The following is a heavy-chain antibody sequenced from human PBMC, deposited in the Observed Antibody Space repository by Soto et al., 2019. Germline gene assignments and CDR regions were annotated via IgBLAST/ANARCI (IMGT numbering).Heavy chain of an antibody. CDR2: ISSSSSTI. V-gene: IGHV3-48*02. D-gene: IGHD3-9*01. CDR1: GFTFSSYS. J-gene: IGHJ3*02. Sequence: LRLSCAASGFTFSSYSMNWVRQAPGKGLEWVSYISSSSSTIYYADSVKGRFTISRDNAKNSLYLQMNSLRDEDTAVYYCASDILTGYYKVGSDDFDIWGQGTMVTVSS. CDR3: ASDILTGYYKVGSDDFDI.